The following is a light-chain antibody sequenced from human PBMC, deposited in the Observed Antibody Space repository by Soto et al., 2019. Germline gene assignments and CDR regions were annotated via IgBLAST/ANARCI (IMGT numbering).Light chain of an antibody. CDR3: SSYTSSSPVV. V-gene: IGLV2-14*03. CDR2: DVS. J-gene: IGLJ2*01. CDR1: RSDVGGYKY. Sequence: QSVLTQPASVSGSPGQSITISCTGTRSDVGGYKYVSWYQQHPGKGPKLMIYDVSNRPSGVSNRFSGSKSGITASLTISGLQAEDEAEYFCSSYTSSSPVVFGGGTKLTVL.